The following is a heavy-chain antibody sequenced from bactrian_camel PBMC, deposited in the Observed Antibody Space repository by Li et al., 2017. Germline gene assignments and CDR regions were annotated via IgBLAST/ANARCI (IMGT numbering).Heavy chain of an antibody. CDR1: GYTYSSYC. D-gene: IGHD3*01. Sequence: LVESGGGSVQAGGSLRLSCVASGYTYSSYCMGWFRQAPGKEREGVAAIDSDGGTTYADSVKGRFTISKDNAKNTLYLQMNSLKPEDTAMYYCAADSLLYSSGSSFLHRGSGPGGGYINWGQGTQVTVS. J-gene: IGHJ4*01. CDR3: AADSLLYSSGSSFLHRGSGPGGGYIN. V-gene: IGHV3S26*01. CDR2: IDSDGGT.